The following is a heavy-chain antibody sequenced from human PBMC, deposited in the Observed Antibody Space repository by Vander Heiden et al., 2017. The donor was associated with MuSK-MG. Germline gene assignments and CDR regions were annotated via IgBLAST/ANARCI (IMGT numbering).Heavy chain of an antibody. CDR2: IIPIFGTA. Sequence: QVQLVQSGAEVKKPGSSVKVSCKASGGTFSSYAISWVRQSPGQGLEWMGGIIPIFGTANYAQKFQGRVTITADESTSTAYMELSSLRSEDTAVYYCASNVVVPAGGPFPGDYWGQGTLVTVSS. CDR3: ASNVVVPAGGPFPGDY. J-gene: IGHJ4*02. CDR1: GGTFSSYA. D-gene: IGHD2-2*01. V-gene: IGHV1-69*01.